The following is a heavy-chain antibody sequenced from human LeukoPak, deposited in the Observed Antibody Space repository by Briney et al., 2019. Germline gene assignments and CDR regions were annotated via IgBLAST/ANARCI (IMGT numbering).Heavy chain of an antibody. J-gene: IGHJ6*03. Sequence: GGSLRLSCAASGFTFSSYNMNWVRQAPGKGREWVSSISSSSPYIYYAESMKGRFIISRDNAKNSLYLQMNSLRPEDSAIYYCTRAPVISGPYGSGTYYLDVWGEGTTVTVSS. CDR3: TRAPVISGPYGSGTYYLDV. CDR2: ISSSSPYI. V-gene: IGHV3-21*01. CDR1: GFTFSSYN. D-gene: IGHD3-10*01.